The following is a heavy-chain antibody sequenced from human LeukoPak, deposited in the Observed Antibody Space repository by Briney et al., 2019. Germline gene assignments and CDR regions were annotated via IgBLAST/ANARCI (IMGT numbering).Heavy chain of an antibody. CDR2: IWYDGTKK. Sequence: GGSLRLSCTASGFTFSSYGMHWVRQAPGRGLEWVALIWYDGTKKYYVDSVKGRLTVSRDNSKNILYVQMNSLRAEDTAMYYCARDFGDYGVLDNWGQGTLVTVSS. D-gene: IGHD4-17*01. CDR3: ARDFGDYGVLDN. CDR1: GFTFSSYG. V-gene: IGHV3-33*01. J-gene: IGHJ4*02.